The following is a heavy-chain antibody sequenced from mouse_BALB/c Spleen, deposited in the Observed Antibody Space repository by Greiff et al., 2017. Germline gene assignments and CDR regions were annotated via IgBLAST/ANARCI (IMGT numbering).Heavy chain of an antibody. CDR3: VRRATVKAMDY. CDR1: GFTFNTYA. CDR2: IRSNSNNYAT. J-gene: IGHJ4*01. D-gene: IGHD1-1*01. Sequence: EVQRVESGGGLVQPKGSLKLSCAASGFTFNTYAMNWVRQAPGKGLEWVARIRSNSNNYATYYAESVKDRFTITRDDSQSMLYLQMNNLKTEDTAMYYGVRRATVKAMDYWGQGTSVTVSS. V-gene: IGHV10-1*02.